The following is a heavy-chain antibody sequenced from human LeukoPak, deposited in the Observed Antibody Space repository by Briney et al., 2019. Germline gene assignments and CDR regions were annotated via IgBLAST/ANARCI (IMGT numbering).Heavy chain of an antibody. D-gene: IGHD6-6*01. CDR1: GGSISSYY. Sequence: PSETLSLTCTVSGGSISSYYWSWTRQPAGKGLEWIGRIYTSGSTNYNPSLKSRVTLSVDTSENQFSLKLSSVTAADTAVYYCAREVEGIAARLDYWGQGTLVTVSS. CDR2: IYTSGST. J-gene: IGHJ4*02. V-gene: IGHV4-4*07. CDR3: AREVEGIAARLDY.